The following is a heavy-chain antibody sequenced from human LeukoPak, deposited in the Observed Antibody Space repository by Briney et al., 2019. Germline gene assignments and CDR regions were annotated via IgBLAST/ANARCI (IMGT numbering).Heavy chain of an antibody. J-gene: IGHJ4*02. Sequence: SETLSLTCTVSGGSISRYSWSWIRQPPGKGLEWIAYIYYSGSTNYNPSLKSRVTISVDTSKNQFSLKLSSVTAADTAVYYCARLGDSSSRLYYFDYWGQGTLVTVSS. CDR2: IYYSGST. CDR1: GGSISRYS. CDR3: ARLGDSSSRLYYFDY. D-gene: IGHD6-6*01. V-gene: IGHV4-59*08.